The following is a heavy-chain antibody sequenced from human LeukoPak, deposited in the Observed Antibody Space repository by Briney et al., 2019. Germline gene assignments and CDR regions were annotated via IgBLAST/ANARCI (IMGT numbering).Heavy chain of an antibody. D-gene: IGHD5-12*01. CDR2: ISHSGST. J-gene: IGHJ4*02. CDR3: ARRKGGSEAVDY. CDR1: GGSISSHNW. Sequence: SETLSLTCTVSGGSISSHNWWSWVRQPPGKGLEWIGEISHSGSTNYNPSLKSRVTISVDKSKNQFSLKLSSVTAADTAVYYCARRKGGSEAVDYWGQGTLVTVSS. V-gene: IGHV4-4*02.